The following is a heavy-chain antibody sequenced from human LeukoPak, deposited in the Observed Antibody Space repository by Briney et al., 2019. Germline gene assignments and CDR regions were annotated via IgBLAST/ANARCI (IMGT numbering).Heavy chain of an antibody. J-gene: IGHJ4*02. Sequence: SETLSLTCTVSDGSISSSSYYWGWIRQPLGKGLEWIGSMYYSGSTYYNPSLKSRVTISVDTSKNQFSLKLSSVTVADTAVYYCARHEYYHDSIGNEWRASAFDNWGQGTLVTVSS. CDR3: ARHEYYHDSIGNEWRASAFDN. CDR2: MYYSGST. CDR1: DGSISSSSYY. D-gene: IGHD3-22*01. V-gene: IGHV4-39*01.